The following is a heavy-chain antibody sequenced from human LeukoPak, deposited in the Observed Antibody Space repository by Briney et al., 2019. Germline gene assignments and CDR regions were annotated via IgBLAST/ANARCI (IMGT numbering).Heavy chain of an antibody. Sequence: GGSLRLSCAASGFAFNTYGMHWVRQTPGKGLEGGALISYDGSERYYADSVKGRCTISRDNSKNTLYLQLSSLGAEDTAVYYCAREDNWNYFLYYYGMDVWGQGTTVTVSS. CDR2: ISYDGSER. CDR1: GFAFNTYG. J-gene: IGHJ6*02. D-gene: IGHD1-7*01. V-gene: IGHV3-30*03. CDR3: AREDNWNYFLYYYGMDV.